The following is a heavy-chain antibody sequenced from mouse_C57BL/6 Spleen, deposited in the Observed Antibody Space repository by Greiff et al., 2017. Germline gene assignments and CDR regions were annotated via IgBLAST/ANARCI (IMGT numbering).Heavy chain of an antibody. CDR1: GYTFTSYW. D-gene: IGHD2-1*01. V-gene: IGHV1-59*01. J-gene: IGHJ1*03. CDR3: ARGGNYKYFDV. CDR2: IDPSDSYT. Sequence: QVQLQQPGAELVRPGTSVKLSCKASGYTFTSYWMHWVKQRPGQGLEWIGVIDPSDSYTNYNQKFKGKATLTVDTSSSTAYKQLSSLTSEDSAVYYCARGGNYKYFDVWGTGTTVTVSS.